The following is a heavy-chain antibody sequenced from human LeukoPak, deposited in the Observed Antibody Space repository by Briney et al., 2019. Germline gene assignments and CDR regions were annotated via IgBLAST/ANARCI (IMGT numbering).Heavy chain of an antibody. V-gene: IGHV4-4*07. J-gene: IGHJ4*02. CDR3: ARDGSSGGSCFFDY. Sequence: SETLSLTCTVSGGSISSYYWSWIRQPPGKGLEWIGRIYTSGSTNYNPSLKSRVTMSVDTSKNQFSLKLSSVTAADTAVYYCARDGSSGGSCFFDYWGQGTLVTVSS. D-gene: IGHD2-15*01. CDR1: GGSISSYY. CDR2: IYTSGST.